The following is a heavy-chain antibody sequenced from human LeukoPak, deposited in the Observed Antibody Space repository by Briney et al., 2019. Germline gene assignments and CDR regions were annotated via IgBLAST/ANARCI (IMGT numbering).Heavy chain of an antibody. D-gene: IGHD3-22*01. J-gene: IGHJ5*02. Sequence: PSETLSLTCAVYGGSYSGYYWSWIRQPPGKGLEWIGEINHSGSTNYNPSLKSRVTISVDTSKNQFSLKLSSVTAADTAVYYYARGSNYYDSSGYYSGSWFDPWGQGTLVTVSS. CDR1: GGSYSGYY. CDR3: ARGSNYYDSSGYYSGSWFDP. V-gene: IGHV4-34*01. CDR2: INHSGST.